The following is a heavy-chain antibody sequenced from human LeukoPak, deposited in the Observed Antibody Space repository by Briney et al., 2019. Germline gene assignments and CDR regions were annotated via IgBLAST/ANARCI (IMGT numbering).Heavy chain of an antibody. J-gene: IGHJ5*02. D-gene: IGHD6-19*01. CDR1: GYTFTGYY. V-gene: IGHV1-2*02. CDR2: INPNSGGT. Sequence: GASVKVSCKASGYTFTGYYMHWVRQAPGQGLEWMGWINPNSGGTNYAQEFQGRVTMTRDTSISTAYMELSRLRSDDTAVYYCARAVEQWLPFHPWGQGTLVTVSS. CDR3: ARAVEQWLPFHP.